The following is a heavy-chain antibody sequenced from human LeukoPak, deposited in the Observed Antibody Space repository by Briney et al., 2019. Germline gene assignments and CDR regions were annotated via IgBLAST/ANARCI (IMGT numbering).Heavy chain of an antibody. D-gene: IGHD5-24*01. CDR3: ARDHRGYNADDAFDM. CDR2: ISSSSSTI. Sequence: GGSLRLSCAASGFTFSGYSMNWVRQAPGKGLEWVSYISSSSSTIYYADSVKGRFTISRDNAKNSLYLQMNSLRAEDTAVYYCARDHRGYNADDAFDMWGQGTMVTASS. V-gene: IGHV3-48*04. J-gene: IGHJ3*02. CDR1: GFTFSGYS.